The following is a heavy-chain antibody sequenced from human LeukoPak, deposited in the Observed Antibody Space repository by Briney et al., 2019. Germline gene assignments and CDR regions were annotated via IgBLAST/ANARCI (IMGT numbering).Heavy chain of an antibody. CDR2: IYSGGST. J-gene: IGHJ3*02. V-gene: IGHV3-66*01. CDR1: GFTVSSNY. Sequence: PGGSXRLSCAASGFTVSSNYMSWVRQAPGKGLEWVSVIYSGGSTYYADSVKGRFTISRDNSKNTLYLQMNSLRAEDTAVYYCARDGWGDAFDIWGQGTMVTVSS. CDR3: ARDGWGDAFDI. D-gene: IGHD7-27*01.